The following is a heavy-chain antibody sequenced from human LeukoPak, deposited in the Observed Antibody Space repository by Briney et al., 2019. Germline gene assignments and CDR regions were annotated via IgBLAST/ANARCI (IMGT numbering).Heavy chain of an antibody. J-gene: IGHJ4*02. V-gene: IGHV3-21*01. Sequence: GGSLRLSCAASAFTFSSHSMNWVRQAPGKGLEWVSSISSSSSYIYYADSVEGRFTISRDNAKNSLYLQMNNLRADDTAVYYCASRHCSGGSCYWAFDYWGQGTRVTASS. D-gene: IGHD2-15*01. CDR3: ASRHCSGGSCYWAFDY. CDR2: ISSSSSYI. CDR1: AFTFSSHS.